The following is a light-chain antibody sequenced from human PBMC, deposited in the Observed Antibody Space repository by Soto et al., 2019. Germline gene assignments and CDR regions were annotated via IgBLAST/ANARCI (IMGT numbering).Light chain of an antibody. J-gene: IGLJ3*02. CDR1: SSNIGSNT. V-gene: IGLV1-44*01. CDR2: SNN. Sequence: QSVLTQPPSASGTPGQRVTISCSGSSSNIGSNTVNWYQQLPGTAPKLLIYSNNTRPPEVPDRFFCSKSGASASLAISGLQYEDEDDYYCAAWDDSLNGWVFGGGTKLTVL. CDR3: AAWDDSLNGWV.